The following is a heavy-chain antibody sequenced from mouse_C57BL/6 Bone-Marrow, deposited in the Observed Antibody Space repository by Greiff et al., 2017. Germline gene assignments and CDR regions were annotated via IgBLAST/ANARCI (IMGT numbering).Heavy chain of an antibody. CDR3: ARITTVVTDWYFDV. CDR2: INPYNGGT. D-gene: IGHD1-1*01. Sequence: EVQLQQSGPVLVKPGASVKMSCKASGYTFTDYYMNWVKQSHGQSLEWIGVINPYNGGTSYNQKFKGKATFTVDKSSCPAYMELNSLTSDDSAVYSCARITTVVTDWYFDVWGKGTTVTVSS. CDR1: GYTFTDYY. J-gene: IGHJ1*03. V-gene: IGHV1-19*01.